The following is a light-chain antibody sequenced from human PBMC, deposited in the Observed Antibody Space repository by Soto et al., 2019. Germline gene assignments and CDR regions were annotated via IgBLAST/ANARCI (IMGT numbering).Light chain of an antibody. CDR1: QAISSS. Sequence: IQMTQSPSTLSGSIADRVTIMCRASQAISSSFSWYQQQPANAPPLLIYAESTLQSAVTSRSIGSGAGTEFFLITSSLQAHDYGTDYCCQHNSYSLTFGGGTKVDIK. CDR3: CQHNSYSLT. J-gene: IGKJ4*01. CDR2: AES. V-gene: IGKV1-5*02.